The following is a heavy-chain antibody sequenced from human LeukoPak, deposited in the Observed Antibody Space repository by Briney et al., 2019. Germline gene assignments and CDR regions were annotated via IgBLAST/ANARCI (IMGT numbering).Heavy chain of an antibody. V-gene: IGHV3-23*01. CDR1: GFTFSSYA. CDR3: AKIAGNYDYVWGSYFIDY. CDR2: ISGSGGST. D-gene: IGHD3-16*01. J-gene: IGHJ4*02. Sequence: KPGGSLRLSCAASGFTFSSYAMSWVRQAPGKGLEWVSAISGSGGSTYYADSVKGRFTISRDNSKNTLYLQMNSLRAEDTAVYYCAKIAGNYDYVWGSYFIDYWGQGTLVTVSS.